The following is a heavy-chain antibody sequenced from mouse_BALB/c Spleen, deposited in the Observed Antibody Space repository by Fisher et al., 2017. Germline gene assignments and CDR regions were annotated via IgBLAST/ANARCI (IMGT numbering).Heavy chain of an antibody. J-gene: IGHJ4*01. V-gene: IGHV1-26*01. Sequence: KFKGKATLTVDKSSSTAYMELLSLTSEDSAVYFCARSEGFSYAMDYWGQGTSVTVSS. CDR3: ARSEGFSYAMDY.